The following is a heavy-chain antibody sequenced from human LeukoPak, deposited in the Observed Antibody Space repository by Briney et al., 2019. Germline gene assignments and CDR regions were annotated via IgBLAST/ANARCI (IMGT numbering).Heavy chain of an antibody. CDR2: INWDGGST. CDR1: GFTFDDYG. J-gene: IGHJ5*02. D-gene: IGHD6-13*01. CDR3: AKGYGSSWYPLWFDP. V-gene: IGHV3-20*04. Sequence: GGSLRLSCAASGFTFDDYGMSWVRQAPGKGLEWVSGINWDGGSTGYADSVKGRFTISRDNAKNSLYLQMNSLRAEDMALYYCAKGYGSSWYPLWFDPWGQGTLVTVSS.